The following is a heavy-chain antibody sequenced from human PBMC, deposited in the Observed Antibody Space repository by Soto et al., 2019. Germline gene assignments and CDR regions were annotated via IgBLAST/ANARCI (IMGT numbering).Heavy chain of an antibody. J-gene: IGHJ6*02. CDR1: GYAFSRYA. CDR3: ARDGGDCGYRLAYYYYIGMDV. Sequence: QVQLVQSGAEEKNPGASVKVSCKASGYAFSRYAMHWVRQAPGQRLEWMGWINIGSCNTEYSQNFQDRITITRDTSVRTVYMALSGLSAEDTAVYYCARDGGDCGYRLAYYYYIGMDVWGQGTMVTVSS. V-gene: IGHV1-3*05. CDR2: INIGSCNT. D-gene: IGHD2-21*02.